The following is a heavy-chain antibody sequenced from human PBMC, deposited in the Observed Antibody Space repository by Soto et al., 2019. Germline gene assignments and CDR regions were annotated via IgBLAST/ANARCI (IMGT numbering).Heavy chain of an antibody. CDR3: VRSGTSSGRFSDY. D-gene: IGHD2-15*01. CDR2: IYPGDSDI. CDR1: GYTFTSYW. V-gene: IGHV5-51*01. J-gene: IGHJ4*02. Sequence: GESLNISCKGSGYTFTSYWIGWVRQMPGEGLEWMGVIYPGDSDIRYSPSFQGKVTISADKSITTAYLQWSSLKAADTAMYYCVRSGTSSGRFSDYWGQGTLVTVSS.